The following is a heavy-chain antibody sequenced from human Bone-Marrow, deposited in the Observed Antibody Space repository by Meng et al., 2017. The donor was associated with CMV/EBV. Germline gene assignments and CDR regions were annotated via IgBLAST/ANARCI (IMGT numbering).Heavy chain of an antibody. CDR1: GFTFSSYG. V-gene: IGHV3-33*01. Sequence: GGSLRLSCAASGFTFSSYGMHWVRQAPGKGLEWVAVIWYDGSNKYYADSVKGRFTISRDNSKNTLYLQMNSLRAEDTAVYYCASLYDFWRVGMDVWGQGTTVTVSS. J-gene: IGHJ6*02. CDR3: ASLYDFWRVGMDV. CDR2: IWYDGSNK. D-gene: IGHD3-3*01.